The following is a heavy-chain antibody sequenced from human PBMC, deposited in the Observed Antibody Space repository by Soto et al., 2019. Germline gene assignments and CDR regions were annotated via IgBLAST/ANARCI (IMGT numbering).Heavy chain of an antibody. CDR1: GFTFSSYG. Sequence: QVQLVESGGGVVQPGRSLRLSCAASGFTFSSYGMHWVRQAPGKGLEWVAVIYSGGSTYYTDSVKGRFTISRDNSKNTLFLQMNSLRAEDTAVYYCARDYYGGNSRYFDLWGRGTLVTVSS. J-gene: IGHJ2*01. CDR2: IYSGGST. D-gene: IGHD2-21*02. CDR3: ARDYYGGNSRYFDL. V-gene: IGHV3-NL1*01.